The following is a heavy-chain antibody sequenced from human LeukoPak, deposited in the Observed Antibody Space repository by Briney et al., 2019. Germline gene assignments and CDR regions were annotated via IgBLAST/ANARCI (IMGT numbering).Heavy chain of an antibody. CDR2: ISDEGSGT. CDR3: ATDRERDPSVYYLV. CDR1: GLTFSDYA. Sequence: GGSLRLSCAASGLTFSDYAMSWVRQAPGQGLEWVSTISDEGSGTYYADSVKGRFTISRDNSKNTLFLQINSLRAEDSAVYYCATDRERDPSVYYLVGGQGTLITVSS. D-gene: IGHD3-22*01. V-gene: IGHV3-23*01. J-gene: IGHJ4*02.